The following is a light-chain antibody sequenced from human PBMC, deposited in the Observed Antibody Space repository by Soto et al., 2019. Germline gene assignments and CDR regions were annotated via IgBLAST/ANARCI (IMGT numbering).Light chain of an antibody. CDR1: QSVGSY. Sequence: EIVLIQSPATLSLSPGERATLSCRASQSVGSYLAWYQHKPGQAPRLLISGASNRATGIPARFSGSGSETDFTLTISSLEPEDSAVYYCQQRGNWPSLTFGGGTKVDIK. J-gene: IGKJ4*01. CDR3: QQRGNWPSLT. CDR2: GAS. V-gene: IGKV3-11*01.